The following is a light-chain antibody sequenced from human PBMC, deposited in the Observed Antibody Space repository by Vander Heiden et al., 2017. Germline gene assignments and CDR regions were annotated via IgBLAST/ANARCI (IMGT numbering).Light chain of an antibody. V-gene: IGKV1-39*01. J-gene: IGKJ2*01. CDR2: AAS. CDR1: QSISSY. CDR3: QQSDNTPRT. Sequence: DIQMTQSPSSLSASVGDRVTTTCRASQSISSYLNWYQQKPGKAPNLLIYAASSLQTGVPPRFSGSGSGTDFTLTISSLQPEDFATYYCQQSDNTPRTFGQGTKLEIK.